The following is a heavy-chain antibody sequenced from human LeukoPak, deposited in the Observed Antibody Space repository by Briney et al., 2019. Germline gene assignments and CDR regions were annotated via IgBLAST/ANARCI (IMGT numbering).Heavy chain of an antibody. CDR1: GGSITSYY. V-gene: IGHV4-59*01. D-gene: IGHD2-15*01. CDR2: IFYSGDT. CDR3: ARDCSGGRCYNGIVAGMDV. Sequence: SETLSLTCTVSGGSITSYYWSWIRQPPGKGLVWIGYIFYSGDTNYNPSLKSRVTMSVDTSKNQLSLNLSSVTAADTAAYYCARDCSGGRCYNGIVAGMDVWGQGTTVTVSS. J-gene: IGHJ6*02.